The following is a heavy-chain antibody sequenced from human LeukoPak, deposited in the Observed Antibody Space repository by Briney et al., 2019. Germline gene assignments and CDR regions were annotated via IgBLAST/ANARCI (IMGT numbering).Heavy chain of an antibody. CDR2: IYHSGST. J-gene: IGHJ6*03. V-gene: IGHV4-38-2*02. D-gene: IGHD3-10*01. Sequence: PSETLSLTCTVSGYSISSGYYWGWIRQSPGKGLEWIGSIYHSGSTYYNPSLKSRVTISVDTSKNQFSLKLSSVTAADTAVYYCARVTESYGSGRRHNYYYYYMDVWGKGTTVTISS. CDR1: GYSISSGYY. CDR3: ARVTESYGSGRRHNYYYYYMDV.